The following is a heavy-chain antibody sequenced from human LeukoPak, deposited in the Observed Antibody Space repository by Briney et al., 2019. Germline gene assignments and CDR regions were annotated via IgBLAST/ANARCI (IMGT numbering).Heavy chain of an antibody. CDR2: ISWNSGSI. J-gene: IGHJ4*02. CDR1: GFTFDDYA. CDR3: ARDRFGSWYAFNDY. V-gene: IGHV3-9*01. Sequence: PGRSLRLSCAASGFTFDDYAMLWVRQAPGKGLEWVSGISWNSGSIGYADSVKGRFTISRDNAKHSLYLQMNSLRAEDTAVYYCARDRFGSWYAFNDYWGQGTLVTVSS. D-gene: IGHD6-13*01.